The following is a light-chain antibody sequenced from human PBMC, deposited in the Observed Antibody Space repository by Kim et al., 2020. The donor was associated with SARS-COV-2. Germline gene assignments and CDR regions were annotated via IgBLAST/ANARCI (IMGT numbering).Light chain of an antibody. CDR3: SSWDNSLDSWV. Sequence: QSAVTQPPSVSAAPGQKVTISCSGGTSNIGYEFVSWYQQLPGTSPRLLIYDDNNRPSDIPDRFSASKSGTSATLAIAGIQTGDEADYYCSSWDNSLDSWVFGGGTQLTVL. J-gene: IGLJ3*02. CDR2: DDN. CDR1: TSNIGYEF. V-gene: IGLV1-51*01.